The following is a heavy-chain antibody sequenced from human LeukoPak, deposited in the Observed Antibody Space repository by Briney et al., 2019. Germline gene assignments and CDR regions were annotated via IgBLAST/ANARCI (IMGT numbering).Heavy chain of an antibody. D-gene: IGHD2-8*01. CDR3: ASPPLSSAMYYAH. CDR1: GYNFTGHY. Sequence: GASVKVSCKASGYNFTGHYMHWVRQAPGQGLEWMGWIKPRDGATNYVQNFQGRVTMTRDTSISTAYMELRNLRSDDTAVYYCASPPLSSAMYYAHWGQGTLVTVSS. V-gene: IGHV1-2*02. J-gene: IGHJ4*02. CDR2: IKPRDGAT.